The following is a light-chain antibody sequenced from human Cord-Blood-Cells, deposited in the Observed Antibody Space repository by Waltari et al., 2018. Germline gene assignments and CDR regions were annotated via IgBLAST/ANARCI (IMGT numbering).Light chain of an antibody. CDR2: DVS. J-gene: IGLJ2*01. CDR1: SSDVGGYNY. V-gene: IGLV2-11*01. Sequence: QSALTQPRSVSGSPGQSVTISCTGTSSDVGGYNYVSWYQQHPGKAPKLMIYDVSKRPSGGPDRVAGSKSGNTASLTISGLQAEDEADYYCCSYAGSYAVFGGGTKLTVL. CDR3: CSYAGSYAV.